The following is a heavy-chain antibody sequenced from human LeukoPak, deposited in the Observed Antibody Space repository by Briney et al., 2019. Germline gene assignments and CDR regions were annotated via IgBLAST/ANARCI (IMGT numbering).Heavy chain of an antibody. J-gene: IGHJ4*02. D-gene: IGHD6-19*01. CDR1: GGSISSYY. Sequence: SETLSLTCTVSGGSISSYYWSWIRQPPGKGLEWIGYIYYSGSTNYSPSLKSRVTISVDTSKNQFSLKLSSVTAADTAVYYCARAGAVAGTSEVDYWGQGTLVTVSS. V-gene: IGHV4-59*01. CDR2: IYYSGST. CDR3: ARAGAVAGTSEVDY.